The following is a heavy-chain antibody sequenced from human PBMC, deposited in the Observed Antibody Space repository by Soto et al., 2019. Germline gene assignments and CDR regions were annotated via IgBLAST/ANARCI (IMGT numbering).Heavy chain of an antibody. D-gene: IGHD3-9*01. CDR2: ISYDGSNK. Sequence: QVQLVESGGGVVQPGRSLRLSCAASGFTFSSYGMHWVRQAPGKGLEWVAVISYDGSNKYYADSVKGRFTISRDNSTNTLYLQMNSLRAEVTAVYYCAKEGQYYDILTGYRSYYGMDVWGQGTTVTVSS. CDR3: AKEGQYYDILTGYRSYYGMDV. CDR1: GFTFSSYG. V-gene: IGHV3-30*18. J-gene: IGHJ6*02.